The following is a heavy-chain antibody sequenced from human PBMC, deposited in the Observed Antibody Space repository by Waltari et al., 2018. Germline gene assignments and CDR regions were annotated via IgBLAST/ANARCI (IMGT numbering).Heavy chain of an antibody. CDR1: GFTFSSYA. Sequence: EVQLLESGGVLVQPGGSLRLSCAASGFTFSSYAMSWVRQAPGKGLEWVSAISGSGGSTDYADSGKGRFTISRDNSKNTLYLQMNSLRAEDTAVYYCAKLYSSGWYRRLCYFDYWGQGTLVTVSS. D-gene: IGHD6-19*01. CDR2: ISGSGGST. J-gene: IGHJ4*02. CDR3: AKLYSSGWYRRLCYFDY. V-gene: IGHV3-23*01.